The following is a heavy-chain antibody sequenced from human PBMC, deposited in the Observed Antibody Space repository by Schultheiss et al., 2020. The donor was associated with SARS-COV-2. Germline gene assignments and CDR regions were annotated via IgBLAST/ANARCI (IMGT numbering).Heavy chain of an antibody. V-gene: IGHV4-59*12. J-gene: IGHJ6*02. CDR2: IYYSGNT. CDR3: ARDVLLWFGELRKNHYGMDV. Sequence: SQTLSLTCTVSGGSINSYYWSWIRQPPGKGLEWIGYIYYSGNTNYNPSLKSRVTISVDTSKNQFSLKLSSVTAADTAVYYCARDVLLWFGELRKNHYGMDVWGQGTTVTVSS. CDR1: GGSINSYY. D-gene: IGHD3-10*01.